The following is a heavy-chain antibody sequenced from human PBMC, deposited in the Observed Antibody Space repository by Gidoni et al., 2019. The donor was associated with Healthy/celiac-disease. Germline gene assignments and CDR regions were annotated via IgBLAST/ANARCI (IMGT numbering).Heavy chain of an antibody. D-gene: IGHD6-19*01. V-gene: IGHV4-39*01. CDR2: IYYSGRT. CDR1: GGSIISSSYY. Sequence: QLQLQESGPGLVKPSETLSLTCTVSGGSIISSSYYWGWNSQPPGKGLEGIGSIYYSGRTYYNPSLKSRVTISVETYKNQFSLKLSSVTAADTAVYYCARSAVAGTLSWFDPWGQGTLVTVSS. J-gene: IGHJ5*02. CDR3: ARSAVAGTLSWFDP.